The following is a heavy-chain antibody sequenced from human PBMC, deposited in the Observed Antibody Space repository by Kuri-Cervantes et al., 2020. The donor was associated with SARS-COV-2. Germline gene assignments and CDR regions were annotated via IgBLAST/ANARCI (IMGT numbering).Heavy chain of an antibody. J-gene: IGHJ6*02. CDR3: ARGGYCSGGSCYSVYYYYYYGMDV. CDR1: GFTFSSYA. D-gene: IGHD2-15*01. CDR2: ISGSGGST. V-gene: IGHV3-23*01. Sequence: GGSLRLSCAASGFTFSSYAMSWVRQAPGKGLEWVSAISGSGGSTYYADSVKGRFTISRDNSKNTLYLQMNSLRAGDTAVYYCARGGYCSGGSCYSVYYYYYYGMDVWGQGTTVTVSS.